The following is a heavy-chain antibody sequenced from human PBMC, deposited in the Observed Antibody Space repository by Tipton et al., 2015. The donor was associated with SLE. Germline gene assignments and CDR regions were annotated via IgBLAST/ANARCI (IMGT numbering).Heavy chain of an antibody. J-gene: IGHJ4*02. CDR1: GFTFSDHY. V-gene: IGHV3-72*01. CDR2: TRNKANSYTT. D-gene: IGHD1-1*01. Sequence: SLRLSCAASGFTFSDHYMDWVRQAPGKGLEWVGRTRNKANSYTTEYAASVKGRFTISRDDSKNSLYLQMNSLKTEDTAVYYCARGVLRPFDYWGQGTLVTVSS. CDR3: ARGVLRPFDY.